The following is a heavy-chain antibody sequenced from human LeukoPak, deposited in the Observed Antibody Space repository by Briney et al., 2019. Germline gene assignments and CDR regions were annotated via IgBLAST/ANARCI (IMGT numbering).Heavy chain of an antibody. CDR2: ISGGGGLT. CDR1: EFTFSTYA. Sequence: PGGSLRLSCAASEFTFSTYAMSWVRQAPGRGLEWVSGISGGGGLTNYADSLKGRFTISRDNSKNTLYLQMSSLRAEDTAVYYCAKGMESMVVAATSLDYWGREPWSPSPQ. V-gene: IGHV3-23*01. J-gene: IGHJ4*02. CDR3: AKGMESMVVAATSLDY. D-gene: IGHD2-15*01.